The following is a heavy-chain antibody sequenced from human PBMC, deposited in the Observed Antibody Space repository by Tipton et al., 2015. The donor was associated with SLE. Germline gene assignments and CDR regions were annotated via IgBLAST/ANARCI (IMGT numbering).Heavy chain of an antibody. CDR3: AREGEWLLPRDAFDI. V-gene: IGHV4-39*07. CDR2: IYHSGST. J-gene: IGHJ3*02. Sequence: TLSLTCTVSGGSISSSRYYWGWIRQPPGKGLEWIGSIYHSGSTYYNPSIKSRVTISVDTSKNQFSLKLSSVTAADTAVYYCAREGEWLLPRDAFDIWGQGTMVTVSS. D-gene: IGHD3-3*01. CDR1: GGSISSSRYY.